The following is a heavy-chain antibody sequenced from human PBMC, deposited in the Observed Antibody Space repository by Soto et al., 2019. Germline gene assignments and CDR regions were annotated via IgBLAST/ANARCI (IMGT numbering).Heavy chain of an antibody. CDR2: ITHSGST. CDR3: ARGGIHPRYGVEV. J-gene: IGHJ6*02. D-gene: IGHD3-16*02. CDR1: GGAFIDYS. V-gene: IGHV4-34*01. Sequence: QVQLHQWGAGLLNPSETLSLTCAVSGGAFIDYSWSWIRQFPGRGLEWIGEITHSGSTNYNPSLKSRIAMSVDTSKTKYSLKKSSGNAADTAVYYSARGGIHPRYGVEVWGPGTTVTVSS.